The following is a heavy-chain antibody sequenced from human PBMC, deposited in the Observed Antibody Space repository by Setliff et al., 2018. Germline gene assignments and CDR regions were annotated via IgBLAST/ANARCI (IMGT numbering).Heavy chain of an antibody. CDR3: ARAGYGKGYDY. CDR1: GFTFSDHY. J-gene: IGHJ4*01. V-gene: IGHV3-72*01. CDR2: IRNKPNAYLT. Sequence: PGESLRLSCVVSGFTFSDHYMDWVRQAPGKGLEWVGRIRNKPNAYLTQYAASVEGRFTISRDDSKNSLYLQMNNLRTDDTAIYYCARAGYGKGYDYWGQGTLVTVSS. D-gene: IGHD3-10*01.